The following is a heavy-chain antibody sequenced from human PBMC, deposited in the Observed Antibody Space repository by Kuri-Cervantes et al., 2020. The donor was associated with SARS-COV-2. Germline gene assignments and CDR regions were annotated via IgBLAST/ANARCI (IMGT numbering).Heavy chain of an antibody. J-gene: IGHJ5*02. CDR1: GFTFSSYW. CDR2: IKQDGSEK. D-gene: IGHD2-8*01. Sequence: GGSLRLSCAASGFTFSSYWMSWVRQAPGKGLEWVANIKQDGSEKYYVDSVKGRFTISRDNAKNSLYLQMNSLRAEDTAVYYCARARGYCTNGVCYIWFDPWGQGTLVTVSS. V-gene: IGHV3-7*03. CDR3: ARARGYCTNGVCYIWFDP.